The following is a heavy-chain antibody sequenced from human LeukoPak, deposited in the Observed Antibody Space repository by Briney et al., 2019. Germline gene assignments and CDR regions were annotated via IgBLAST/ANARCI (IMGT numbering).Heavy chain of an antibody. Sequence: GGSLRLSCAASGFTFNSFALSWVRQAPGKGLGWVSTLSNTGGASYYGDSMKGRFTISRDNSKNTLYLQMNSLRAEDTAVYYCARQWETTGVYYFDYWGQGALVTVSS. CDR2: LSNTGGAS. CDR3: ARQWETTGVYYFDY. V-gene: IGHV3-23*01. D-gene: IGHD1-14*01. J-gene: IGHJ4*02. CDR1: GFTFNSFA.